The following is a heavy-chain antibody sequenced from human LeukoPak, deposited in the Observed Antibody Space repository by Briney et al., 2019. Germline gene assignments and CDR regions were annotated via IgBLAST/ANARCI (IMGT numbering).Heavy chain of an antibody. Sequence: GGSLRLSCAACGFTVSNNYMIWLRQAPGKGLEWVSIIYSSGSTYYADSVKGRFTISRDNSKNTLYLQMNSLRVEDTAVYYCATAVGRYYYYVDVWGKGTTVTVSS. CDR2: IYSSGST. CDR3: ATAVGRYYYYVDV. V-gene: IGHV3-53*01. CDR1: GFTVSNNY. J-gene: IGHJ6*03. D-gene: IGHD2-2*01.